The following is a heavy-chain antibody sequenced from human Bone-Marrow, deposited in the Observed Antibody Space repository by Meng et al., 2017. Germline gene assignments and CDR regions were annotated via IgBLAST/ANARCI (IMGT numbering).Heavy chain of an antibody. V-gene: IGHV4-30-4*01. CDR1: GGSMSSGNYY. CDR3: LRGSGGSV. D-gene: IGHD3-10*01. Sequence: QVQLQESGPGLVEPSQTLSLTCTVSGGSMSSGNYYWSWIRQPPGKGLEWIGYIHHSGSAYNNPSLKSRVSMSIDKSQNQFSLKLTSVTAADTAVYHCLRGSGGSVWGQGTLVTVSS. CDR2: IHHSGSA. J-gene: IGHJ1*01.